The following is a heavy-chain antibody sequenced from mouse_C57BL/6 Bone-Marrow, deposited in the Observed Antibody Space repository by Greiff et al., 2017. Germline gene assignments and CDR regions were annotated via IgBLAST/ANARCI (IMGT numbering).Heavy chain of an antibody. V-gene: IGHV1-81*01. CDR3: ARLGAYYSNLDY. Sequence: QVQLKQSGAELARPGASVKLSCKASGYTFTSYGISWVKQRTGQGLEWIGEIYPRSGNTYYNEKFKGKATLTADKSSSTAYMELRSLTSEDSAVYFCARLGAYYSNLDYWGQGTTLTVSS. CDR1: GYTFTSYG. D-gene: IGHD2-5*01. CDR2: IYPRSGNT. J-gene: IGHJ2*01.